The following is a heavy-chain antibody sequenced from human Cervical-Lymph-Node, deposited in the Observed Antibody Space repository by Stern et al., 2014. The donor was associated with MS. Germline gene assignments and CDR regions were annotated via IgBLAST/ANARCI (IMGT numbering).Heavy chain of an antibody. J-gene: IGHJ5*02. CDR2: ISWNSDKV. D-gene: IGHD6-13*01. CDR1: GFNFDDYG. V-gene: IGHV3-9*01. Sequence: EVQLVESGGGLVQPGRSLRLSCAASGFNFDDYGMHWVRQAPGKGLEWVSGISWNSDKVVYAESVKGRFTISRDNAKDSLSLQMDSLRPEDTALYYCAKDRTSSSWGIDLWGQGTLVTVSS. CDR3: AKDRTSSSWGIDL.